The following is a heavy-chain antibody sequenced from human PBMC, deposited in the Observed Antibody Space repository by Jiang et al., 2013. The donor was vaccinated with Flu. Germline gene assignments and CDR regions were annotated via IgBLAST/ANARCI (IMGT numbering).Heavy chain of an antibody. CDR2: IYPTNSDT. CDR3: ARHDLWVSDRYYDNGMDV. Sequence: GAEVKSRGVSEDFCKGSGDTFYSYWIAWVRQVPGKGLEWMGNIYPTNSDTKYSPSFQGRVTISVDKSINTAYLQWSILEASDTATYYCARHDLWVSDRYYDNGMDVWGQGTTVTVSS. CDR1: GDTFYSYW. D-gene: IGHD2-21*01. J-gene: IGHJ6*02. V-gene: IGHV5-51*01.